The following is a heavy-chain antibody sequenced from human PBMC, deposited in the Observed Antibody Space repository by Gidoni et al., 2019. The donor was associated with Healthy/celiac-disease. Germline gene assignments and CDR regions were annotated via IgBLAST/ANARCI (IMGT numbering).Heavy chain of an antibody. V-gene: IGHV1-3*01. J-gene: IGHJ4*02. D-gene: IGHD5-12*01. CDR2: INASNGNT. CDR1: GYTFTSYA. CDR3: ARGGHDIVATRAERRPYYFDY. Sequence: QVQLVQSGAEVKKPGASVKVSCKASGYTFTSYAMHWVRQAPGQRLEWMGWINASNGNTKYSQKFQGRVTITRDTSASTAYMELSSLRSEDTAVYYCARGGHDIVATRAERRPYYFDYWGQGTLVTVSS.